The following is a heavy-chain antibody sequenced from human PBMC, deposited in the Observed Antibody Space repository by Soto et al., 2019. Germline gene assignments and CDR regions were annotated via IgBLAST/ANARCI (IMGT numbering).Heavy chain of an antibody. CDR2: IYYSGST. J-gene: IGHJ6*02. Sequence: SETLSLTCTVSGGSISSGDYYWSWIRQPPGKGLEWMGYIYYSGSTYYNPSLKSRVTISVGTSKNQFSLKLSSVTAADAAVYYCARGRNCMDVWGQGTTVTVSS. CDR3: ARGRNCMDV. V-gene: IGHV4-30-4*01. CDR1: GGSISSGDYY.